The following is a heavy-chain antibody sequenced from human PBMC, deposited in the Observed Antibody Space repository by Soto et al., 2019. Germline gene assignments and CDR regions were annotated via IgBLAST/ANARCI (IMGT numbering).Heavy chain of an antibody. D-gene: IGHD2-15*01. V-gene: IGHV3-23*01. J-gene: IGHJ6*02. CDR2: VTDTGGDA. Sequence: EVQLLESGGDLVQPGGSLRLSCVASGITFGSRAMSWVRQAPGEGLEWVSTVTDTGGDAKYADSVRGRFTISRDNSKNTLYLQMNSLRAEDTAVYYCAKALGYCSGGSCYSSYYYGMDVWGQGTTVTVSS. CDR1: GITFGSRA. CDR3: AKALGYCSGGSCYSSYYYGMDV.